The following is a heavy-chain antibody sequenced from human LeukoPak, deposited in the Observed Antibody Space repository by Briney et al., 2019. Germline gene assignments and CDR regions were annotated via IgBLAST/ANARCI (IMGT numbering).Heavy chain of an antibody. CDR1: GYTFTSYG. J-gene: IGHJ4*02. Sequence: GASVKVSCKASGYTFTSYGISWVRQAPGQGLEWMGWISGYNGNTNYAQQKLQGRVTMTTDTSTSTAYMELRSLRSDDTAGDYLARDLKKAYSSGRSSWGSGSSNDYWGQGTLVTVSS. CDR2: ISGYNGNT. D-gene: IGHD3-22*01. CDR3: ARDLKKAYSSGRSSWGSGSSNDY. V-gene: IGHV1-18*01.